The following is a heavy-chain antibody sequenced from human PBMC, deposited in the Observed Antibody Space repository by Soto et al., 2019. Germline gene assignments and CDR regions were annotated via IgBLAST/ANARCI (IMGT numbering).Heavy chain of an antibody. CDR2: VSGSGDST. CDR1: GFIFSSYD. D-gene: IGHD5-12*01. V-gene: IGHV3-23*01. Sequence: HPGGSLRLSCAASGFIFSSYDMSWVRQAPGKGLEWVSVVSGSGDSTYYADSVKGRFTISRDNSKNTLFLQMNSLRPEDTAIYYCAKEVWGYDYFDFWGQGTPVTVYS. J-gene: IGHJ4*02. CDR3: AKEVWGYDYFDF.